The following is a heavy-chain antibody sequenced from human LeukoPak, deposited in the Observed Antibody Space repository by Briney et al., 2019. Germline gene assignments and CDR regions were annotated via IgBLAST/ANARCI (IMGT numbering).Heavy chain of an antibody. J-gene: IGHJ4*02. CDR2: IYYSGST. Sequence: PSETLSLTCTVSGGSISSSSYYWGWIRQPPGKGLEWIGSIYYSGSTYYNPSLQSRVTISVDTSKNQFSLKLSSVPAADTAVYYCASQMRWLQLSDDYWGQGTLVTVSS. CDR3: ASQMRWLQLSDDY. CDR1: GGSISSSSYY. D-gene: IGHD5-24*01. V-gene: IGHV4-39*07.